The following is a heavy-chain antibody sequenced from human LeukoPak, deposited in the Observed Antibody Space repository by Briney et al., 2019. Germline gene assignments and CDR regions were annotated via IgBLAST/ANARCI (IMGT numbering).Heavy chain of an antibody. V-gene: IGHV1-18*01. CDR1: GYTFTNYG. D-gene: IGHD2-15*01. CDR3: ARRLYCGGGSCYDPLGY. CDR2: ISTYNGNT. J-gene: IGHJ4*02. Sequence: ASVEVSCKASGYTFTNYGISWVRQAPGQGLEWMGWISTYNGNTNYAQKLQGRVTVTTDTSTSTSYMELRSLGSDDTAVYYCARRLYCGGGSCYDPLGYWGQGTLVTVSS.